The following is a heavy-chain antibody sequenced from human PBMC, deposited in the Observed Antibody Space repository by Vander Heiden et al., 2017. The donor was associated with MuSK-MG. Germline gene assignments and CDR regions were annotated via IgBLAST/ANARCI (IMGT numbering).Heavy chain of an antibody. V-gene: IGHV4-34*01. D-gene: IGHD6-13*01. CDR1: GGSVSGYY. CDR2: INHSGST. CDR3: ARAAARRPFDY. J-gene: IGHJ4*02. Sequence: QVQLQQWGAGLLKPSETLSPTCAVDGGSVSGYYGSWIRQPPGKGLEWIGEINHSGSTNYNPSLKSRVTISVDTSKNQFSLKLSSVTAADTAVYYCARAAARRPFDYWGQGTLVTVSS.